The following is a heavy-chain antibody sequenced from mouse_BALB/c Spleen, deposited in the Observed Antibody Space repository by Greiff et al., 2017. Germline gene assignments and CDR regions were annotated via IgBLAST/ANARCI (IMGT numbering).Heavy chain of an antibody. J-gene: IGHJ3*01. CDR2: IYPGNSDT. Sequence: EVQLQQSGTVLARPGASVKMSCKASGYTFTSYWMHWVKQRPGQGLEWIGAIYPGNSDTSYNQKFKGKAKLTAVTSTSTAYMELSSLTNEDSAVYYCTRWDYYGYVAYWGQGTLVTVSA. V-gene: IGHV1-5*01. CDR3: TRWDYYGYVAY. D-gene: IGHD1-2*01. CDR1: GYTFTSYW.